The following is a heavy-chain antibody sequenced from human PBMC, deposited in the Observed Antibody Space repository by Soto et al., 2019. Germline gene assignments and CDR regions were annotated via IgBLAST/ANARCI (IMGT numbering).Heavy chain of an antibody. CDR2: ISYYGSNK. V-gene: IGHV3-30*18. Sequence: HPXGSRLVSCIASGSTFSSYGMHWVRQAPGKGLEWVAGISYYGSNKYYADSVKGRFTISRDNSKNTLYLQMNSLRAEDTAVYYSANWVLRFLDPPSETADNSTRVGLIYYGMDVWGQGTKVTVSS. CDR3: ANWVLRFLDPPSETADNSTRVGLIYYGMDV. D-gene: IGHD3-3*01. J-gene: IGHJ6*02. CDR1: GSTFSSYG.